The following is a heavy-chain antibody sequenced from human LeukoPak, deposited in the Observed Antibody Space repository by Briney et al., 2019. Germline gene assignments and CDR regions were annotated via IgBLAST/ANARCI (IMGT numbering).Heavy chain of an antibody. CDR2: VDREDGET. V-gene: IGHV1-24*01. J-gene: IGHJ4*02. D-gene: IGHD1-26*01. Sequence: GASVKVSCKVSGYTLTELSMHWVRQAPGKGLEWMGCVDREDGETIYAQKFEGRVTMTEEKSTDTAYKELRSMRCEDTTVYYCATAGAKWEQRGFDYWGQGTLVTVSS. CDR3: ATAGAKWEQRGFDY. CDR1: GYTLTELS.